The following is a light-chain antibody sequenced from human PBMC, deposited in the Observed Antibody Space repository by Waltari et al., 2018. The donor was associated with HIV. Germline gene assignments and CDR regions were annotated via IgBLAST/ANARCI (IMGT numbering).Light chain of an antibody. J-gene: IGLJ1*01. CDR2: PVT. CDR3: CSYAGTSTYV. Sequence: SALTQPASVSGSPGQSITLSCTCTSSDVASYSLVYSYKHHPAKAPKVMIYPVTKQPSGVSDRLSGSKSDNTASLTIAGLQAEDEADYYCCSYAGTSTYVFGTGTKVTVL. CDR1: SSDVASYSL. V-gene: IGLV2-23*02.